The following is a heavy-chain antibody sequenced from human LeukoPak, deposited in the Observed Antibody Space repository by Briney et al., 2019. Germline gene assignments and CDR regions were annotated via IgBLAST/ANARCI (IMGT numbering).Heavy chain of an antibody. V-gene: IGHV1-2*06. CDR1: GYTFTGYF. CDR2: INPNNGGT. Sequence: ASVRVSCKASGYTFTGYFMNWVRQAPGQGLEWMGRINPNNGGTNYAQNFQVRVTMTRDTSISTAYMELSSLRSEDTAVYYCARVGDGLNDAFDIWGQGKMVTVSS. J-gene: IGHJ3*02. D-gene: IGHD5-24*01. CDR3: ARVGDGLNDAFDI.